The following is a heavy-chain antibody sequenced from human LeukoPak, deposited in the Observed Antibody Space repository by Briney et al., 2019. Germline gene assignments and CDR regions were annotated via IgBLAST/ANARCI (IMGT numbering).Heavy chain of an antibody. V-gene: IGHV1-46*01. CDR2: IHPSGGST. Sequence: ASGKVFCKASGSTITSNYMNWVRQAHGQGIESMEAIHPSGGSTSYAQKFKGRVTMTKDTSTSTAYMELSSLRSEDTAIYYCARMGMDAAMITNFFDYWGQGTLITVSS. CDR1: GSTITSNY. J-gene: IGHJ4*02. CDR3: ARMGMDAAMITNFFDY. D-gene: IGHD5-18*01.